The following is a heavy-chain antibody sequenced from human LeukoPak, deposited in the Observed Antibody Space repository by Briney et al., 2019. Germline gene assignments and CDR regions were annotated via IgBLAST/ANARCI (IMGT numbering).Heavy chain of an antibody. J-gene: IGHJ4*02. Sequence: GRSLRLSCAASGFTFTYSAMTWVRQAPGKGLEWVSTVSGSGGNTYYADSVKGRFTISRDNSENTVSVQMNSLRAQDTAVYYCAKSLAVPGSPDQWGQGTLVTVSS. CDR1: GFTFTYSA. D-gene: IGHD6-19*01. CDR2: VSGSGGNT. CDR3: AKSLAVPGSPDQ. V-gene: IGHV3-23*01.